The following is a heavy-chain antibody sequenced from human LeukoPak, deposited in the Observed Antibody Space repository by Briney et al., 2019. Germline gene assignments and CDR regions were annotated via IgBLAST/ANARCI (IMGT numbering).Heavy chain of an antibody. CDR1: GYTFTSYD. CDR3: ARASAIRYLSDY. D-gene: IGHD2-2*02. CDR2: MNPNSGNT. J-gene: IGHJ4*02. V-gene: IGHV1-8*01. Sequence: ASVKVSCKASGYTFTSYDINWVRQAAGQGLEWRGWMNPNSGNTGYAKKFQGRVTMTRNTSISTAYMELSSLRSEDTAVYYCARASAIRYLSDYWGQGTLVTVSS.